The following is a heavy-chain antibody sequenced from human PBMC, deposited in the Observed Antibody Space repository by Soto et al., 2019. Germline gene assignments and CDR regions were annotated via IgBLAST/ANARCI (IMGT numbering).Heavy chain of an antibody. V-gene: IGHV3-30-3*01. CDR1: GFTFSSYA. Sequence: LRLSCAASGFTFSSYAMHWVRQAPGKGLEWVAVISYDGSNKYYADSVKGRFTISRDNSKNTLYLQMNSLRAEDTAVYYCARDFAFPYDYCGNYGYGYHGIEDCGPGPTVTDPS. CDR2: ISYDGSNK. CDR3: ARDFAFPYDYCGNYGYGYHGIED. D-gene: IGHD4-17*01. J-gene: IGHJ6*02.